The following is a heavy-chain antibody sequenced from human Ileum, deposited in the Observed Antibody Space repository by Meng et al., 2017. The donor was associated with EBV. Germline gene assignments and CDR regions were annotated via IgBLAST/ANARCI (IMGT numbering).Heavy chain of an antibody. V-gene: IGHV1-8*01. Sequence: QVQLGQSGAEVKKPGAYVKVAGKASGYTLTSYDINWVRPGTGLGLEWMGWMNPNRGTTGYAQKFQGRVTMTRNISKSTAYMDLSSLRSEDTAVYYCATGVADFEYWGQGTLVTVSS. D-gene: IGHD6-19*01. CDR2: MNPNRGTT. CDR3: ATGVADFEY. CDR1: GYTLTSYD. J-gene: IGHJ4*02.